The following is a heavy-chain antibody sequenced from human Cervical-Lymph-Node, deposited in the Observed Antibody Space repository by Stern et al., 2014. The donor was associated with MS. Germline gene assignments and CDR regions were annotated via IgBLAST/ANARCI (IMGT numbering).Heavy chain of an antibody. V-gene: IGHV5-51*01. Sequence: EVQLVQSGGEVKKPGESLKISCKGSGYSFTSYWIGWVRQLPGKGLEGRGIIYPGDSDTRYSPAFQGQVTIPADKSISPAYRQWSSLKAADAAMYYCARHGYSSGIGYWGQGTLVTVSS. J-gene: IGHJ4*02. CDR3: ARHGYSSGIGY. D-gene: IGHD6-19*01. CDR1: GYSFTSYW. CDR2: IYPGDSDT.